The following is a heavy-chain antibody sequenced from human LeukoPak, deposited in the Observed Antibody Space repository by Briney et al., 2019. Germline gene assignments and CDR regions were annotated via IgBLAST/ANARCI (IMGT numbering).Heavy chain of an antibody. CDR1: GFTFSGYG. V-gene: IGHV3-30*02. CDR2: IRYDGSNK. Sequence: GGSLRLSCAASGFTFSGYGMHWVRQAPGKGLEWVAFIRYDGSNKYYADSVKGRFTISRDNSKNTLYLQMNSLRAEDTAVYYCAKDHISLAGIAQCSSTSCLFDYWGQGTLVTVSS. J-gene: IGHJ4*02. D-gene: IGHD2-2*01. CDR3: AKDHISLAGIAQCSSTSCLFDY.